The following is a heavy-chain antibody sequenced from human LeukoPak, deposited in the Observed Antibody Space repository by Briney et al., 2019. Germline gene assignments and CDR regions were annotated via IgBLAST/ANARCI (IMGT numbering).Heavy chain of an antibody. CDR3: ARDDSGPLSIAAAGTTGGY. CDR1: GFTFSSYA. J-gene: IGHJ4*02. V-gene: IGHV3-30*04. D-gene: IGHD6-13*01. CDR2: ISYDGSNK. Sequence: PGRSLRLSCAAPGFTFSSYAMHWVRQAPGKGLEWVAVISYDGSNKYYADSVKGRFTISRDNSKNTLYLQMNSLRAEDTAVYYCARDDSGPLSIAAAGTTGGYWGQGTLVTVSS.